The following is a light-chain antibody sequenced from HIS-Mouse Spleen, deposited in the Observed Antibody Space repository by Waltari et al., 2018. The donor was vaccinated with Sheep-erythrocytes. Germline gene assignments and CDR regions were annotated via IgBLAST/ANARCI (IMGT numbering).Light chain of an antibody. CDR1: NLGDKY. CDR3: YSTDSSGNHWV. Sequence: SYELTQPPSVSVSPGQPASITCSGDNLGDKYACWYQQKPGQSPVLVIYEDSKRPSGIPERFSGSSSGTMATLTISGAQVEDDADYYCYSTDSSGNHWVFGGGTKLTVL. CDR2: EDS. J-gene: IGLJ3*02. V-gene: IGLV3-10*01.